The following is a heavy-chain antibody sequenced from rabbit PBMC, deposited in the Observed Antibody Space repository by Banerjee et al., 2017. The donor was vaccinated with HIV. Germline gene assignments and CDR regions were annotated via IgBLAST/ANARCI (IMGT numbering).Heavy chain of an antibody. D-gene: IGHD4-2*01. J-gene: IGHJ3*01. V-gene: IGHV1S40*01. CDR1: GFSLNNDYD. CDR2: INAVTGKA. Sequence: QSLEESGGGLVKPGASLTLTCKASGFSLNNDYDMCWVRQAPGKGLEWIACINAVTGKAVYASWAKGRFTFSKTSSTTVTLQMTSLTAADTATYFCARRDVGMDLWGQGTLVTVS. CDR3: ARRDVGMDL.